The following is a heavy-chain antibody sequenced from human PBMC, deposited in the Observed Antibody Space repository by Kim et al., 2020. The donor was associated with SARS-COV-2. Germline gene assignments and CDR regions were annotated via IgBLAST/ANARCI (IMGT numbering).Heavy chain of an antibody. CDR3: ARDGGYSGYDYEGYYYYGMDV. CDR2: ISSSSSYI. Sequence: GGSLRLSCAASGFTFSSYSMNWVRQAPGKGLEWVSSISSSSSYIYYADSVKGRFTISRDNAKNSLYLQMNSLRAEDTAVYYCARDGGYSGYDYEGYYYYGMDVWGQGTTVTVSS. V-gene: IGHV3-21*01. CDR1: GFTFSSYS. D-gene: IGHD5-12*01. J-gene: IGHJ6*02.